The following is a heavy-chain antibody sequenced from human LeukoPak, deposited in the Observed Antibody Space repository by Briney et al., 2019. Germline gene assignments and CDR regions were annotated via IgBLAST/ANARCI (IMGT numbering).Heavy chain of an antibody. Sequence: ASVKVSCKASGYTFTSYGISWVRQAPGQGLEWMGWISAYNGNTNYAQKLQGRVTMITDTSTSTAYMELRSLRSEDMAVYYCARDAYDRRYYYDTSGNYYYMDVWGKGTTVTIPS. V-gene: IGHV1-18*03. D-gene: IGHD3-22*01. J-gene: IGHJ6*03. CDR2: ISAYNGNT. CDR1: GYTFTSYG. CDR3: ARDAYDRRYYYDTSGNYYYMDV.